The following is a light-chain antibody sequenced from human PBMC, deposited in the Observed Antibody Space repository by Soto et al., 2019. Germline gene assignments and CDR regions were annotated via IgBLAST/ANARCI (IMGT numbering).Light chain of an antibody. J-gene: IGKJ1*01. CDR3: QQGTSFPRT. V-gene: IGKV1-12*01. CDR2: SAS. Sequence: DIQMTQSPSSVSASVGDRVTITCRASQGISNWLARYQQKPGKAPKLLIYSASSLQNGVPSGFSGSGSGTEFTLTITSLQPEDFATYYCQQGTSFPRTFGQGTKVEIK. CDR1: QGISNW.